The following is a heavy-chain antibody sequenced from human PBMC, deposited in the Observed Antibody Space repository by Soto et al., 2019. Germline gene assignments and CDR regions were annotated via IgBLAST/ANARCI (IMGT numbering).Heavy chain of an antibody. CDR2: INGDGSTT. CDR1: GFAFSSYW. V-gene: IGHV3-74*01. J-gene: IGHJ4*02. Sequence: EVHLVESGGGSVQPGGSLKLSCAGSGFAFSSYWIHWVRQVPGKGLVWVSRINGDGSTTSYADSVKGRFTISRDNAKDTLYLQMNSLRAEDTALYYCARVGQGRYYLVYWGQGTLVTVSS. CDR3: ARVGQGRYYLVY.